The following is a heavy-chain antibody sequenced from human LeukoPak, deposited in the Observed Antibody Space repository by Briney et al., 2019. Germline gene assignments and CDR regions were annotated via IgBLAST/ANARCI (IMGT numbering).Heavy chain of an antibody. CDR2: ISASGSHA. CDR1: GFSFSDYY. Sequence: TGGSLRLSCAASGFSFSDYYMTWIRQAPGRGLEWVSYISASGSHADYADSVKGRSTISRDNAKNSLYLQMNSLRAEDTAMYYCARGHYGLDVWGQGTTVTVSS. V-gene: IGHV3-11*05. CDR3: ARGHYGLDV. J-gene: IGHJ6*02.